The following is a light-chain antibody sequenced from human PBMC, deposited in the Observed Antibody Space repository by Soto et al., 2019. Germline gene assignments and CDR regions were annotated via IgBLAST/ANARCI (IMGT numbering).Light chain of an antibody. CDR3: GTWDSSLSAHV. J-gene: IGLJ1*01. V-gene: IGLV1-51*01. CDR1: SSNIGNNY. CDR2: DNN. Sequence: QSVLTQPPSVSAAPGQKVTISCSGSSSNIGNNYVSWYQQLPGTAPRVLIYDNNERPSGIPDRFSGSKSGTSATLGITGLQTGDEADYYCGTWDSSLSAHVFGTGTKLTVL.